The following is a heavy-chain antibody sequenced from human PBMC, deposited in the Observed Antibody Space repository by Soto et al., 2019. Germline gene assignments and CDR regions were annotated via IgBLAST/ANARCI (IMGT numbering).Heavy chain of an antibody. J-gene: IGHJ4*02. V-gene: IGHV3-23*01. D-gene: IGHD3-10*01. CDR2: ISGSGGST. CDR3: AKTSEVIADLYYLDY. CDR1: GFTFSSYA. Sequence: GXSLRLSCAASGFTFSSYALSWVRQAPVKGLEWVSAISGSGGSTYYADSVKGRFTISRDNSKNTLYLQMNSLRAEDTAVYYCAKTSEVIADLYYLDYWGQGTLVTVSS.